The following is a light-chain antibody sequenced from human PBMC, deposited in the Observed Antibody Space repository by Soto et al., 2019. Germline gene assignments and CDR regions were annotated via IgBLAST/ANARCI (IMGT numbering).Light chain of an antibody. V-gene: IGKV3-20*01. CDR3: QQFGSSLPIT. CDR1: HYVSSSF. J-gene: IGKJ5*01. Sequence: EIELTQSPGTLSLSPGERATLSCSASHYVSSSFLAWIQQKPGLAPRLLIYGASSRATGIPDRFSGSGSGTDFTLTISRLEPADFAVYYCQQFGSSLPITFGQGTRLEIK. CDR2: GAS.